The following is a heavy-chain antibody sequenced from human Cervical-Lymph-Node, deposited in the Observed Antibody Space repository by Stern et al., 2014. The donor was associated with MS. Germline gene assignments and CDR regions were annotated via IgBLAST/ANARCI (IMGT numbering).Heavy chain of an antibody. J-gene: IGHJ5*02. Sequence: QVQLQESGPGLVKPSQTLSLTCTVSGGSISSGGYYWSWIRQHPERGLEWMGYIYYSGSTQYNTSLKSRVTMSVDTSKNRFSLKLTSVTAADTAVYYCARNRAGATNWFDPWGQGTLVTVSS. V-gene: IGHV4-31*03. CDR1: GGSISSGGYY. CDR2: IYYSGST. D-gene: IGHD1-26*01. CDR3: ARNRAGATNWFDP.